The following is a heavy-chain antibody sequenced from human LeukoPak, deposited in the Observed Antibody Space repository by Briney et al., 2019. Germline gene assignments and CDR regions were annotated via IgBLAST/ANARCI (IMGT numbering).Heavy chain of an antibody. CDR3: ARAQGYGDYFDY. Sequence: GGSLRLSCAASGFTFSSYSMNWVRQAPGKGLEWVSSISSSSSYIYYADSVKGRFTISRDNAKNSLYLQMNSLRAEDTAVYYCARAQGYGDYFDYWGQGTLVTVSS. CDR1: GFTFSSYS. J-gene: IGHJ4*02. V-gene: IGHV3-21*01. D-gene: IGHD4-17*01. CDR2: ISSSSSYI.